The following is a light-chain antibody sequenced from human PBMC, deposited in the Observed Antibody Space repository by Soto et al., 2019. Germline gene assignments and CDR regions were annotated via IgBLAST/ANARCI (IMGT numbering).Light chain of an antibody. CDR2: DVS. CDR1: SSDVGGSSNF. J-gene: IGLJ2*01. Sequence: QSALTQPASVSGSPGQSITISCTGTSSDVGGSSNFVSWYQHHPGKAPKLMIYDVSNRPSGVSNRFSGPKSGNTASLTISGLQTEDEADYYCSSYTISDTLLFGGGTKVTVL. CDR3: SSYTISDTLL. V-gene: IGLV2-14*03.